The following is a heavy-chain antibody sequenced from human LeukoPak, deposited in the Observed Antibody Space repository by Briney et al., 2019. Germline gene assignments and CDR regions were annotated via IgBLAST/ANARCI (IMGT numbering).Heavy chain of an antibody. CDR2: INHSGST. V-gene: IGHV4-34*01. CDR1: GGSFSGYY. D-gene: IGHD6-13*01. Sequence: SETLSLTCAVYGGSFSGYYWSWIRQPPGKGLEWIGEINHSGSTNYNPSLKSRVTISVDTSKNQFSLKLSSVTAADTAVYYCARRRGIAAAGPSFDYWGQGTLVTVSS. J-gene: IGHJ4*02. CDR3: ARRRGIAAAGPSFDY.